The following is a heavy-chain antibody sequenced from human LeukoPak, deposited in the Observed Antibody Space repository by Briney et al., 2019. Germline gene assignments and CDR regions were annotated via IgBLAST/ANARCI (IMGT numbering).Heavy chain of an antibody. D-gene: IGHD3-10*01. V-gene: IGHV3-48*04. CDR3: ARPNYYGSGSYPEDYYYYYGMDV. Sequence: GGSLRLSCAASGFTFSSYSMNWVRQAPGKGLEWVSYISSSSTIYYADSVKGRFTISRDNAKNSLYLQMNSLRAEDTAVYYCARPNYYGSGSYPEDYYYYYGMDVWGQGTTVTVSS. J-gene: IGHJ6*02. CDR2: ISSSSTI. CDR1: GFTFSSYS.